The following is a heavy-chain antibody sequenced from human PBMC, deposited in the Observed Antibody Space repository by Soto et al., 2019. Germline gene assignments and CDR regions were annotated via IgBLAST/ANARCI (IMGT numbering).Heavy chain of an antibody. CDR2: IYYSGST. CDR1: GGSISSGGYY. V-gene: IGHV4-31*03. D-gene: IGHD6-13*01. CDR3: ARGGSSSWYGFYFFDN. J-gene: IGHJ4*02. Sequence: PSETLSLTCTVSGGSISSGGYYWSWIRQHPGKDLERIGYIYYSGSTYYNPSLKSRVTISVDTSKNQFSLKVTSVTAADTAVYYCARGGSSSWYGFYFFDNWGPGTLVTVSS.